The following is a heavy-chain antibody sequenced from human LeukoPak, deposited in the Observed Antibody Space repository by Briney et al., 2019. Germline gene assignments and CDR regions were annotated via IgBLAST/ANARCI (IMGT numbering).Heavy chain of an antibody. CDR2: ISSSSSYI. Sequence: GGSLRLSCAASGFTFSSYSMNWVRQAPGKGLEWVSSISSSSSYIYYADSVKGRFTISRDNAKNSLYLQMNSLRAEDTAVYYCARALYDPVRPYYYYYGMDVWGQGTTVTVSS. J-gene: IGHJ6*02. D-gene: IGHD5/OR15-5a*01. CDR1: GFTFSSYS. V-gene: IGHV3-21*01. CDR3: ARALYDPVRPYYYYYGMDV.